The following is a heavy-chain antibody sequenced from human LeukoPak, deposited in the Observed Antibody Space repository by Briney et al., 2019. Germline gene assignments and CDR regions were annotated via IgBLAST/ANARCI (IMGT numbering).Heavy chain of an antibody. J-gene: IGHJ4*02. CDR1: GDSVSNNRAA. V-gene: IGHV6-1*01. D-gene: IGHD2-21*02. Sequence: SQTLSLTCAISGDSVSNNRAAWHWIRQSPSRGLEWLGRTYYRSKWNNDYAVSVQSRITINADTSKNQFSLQLNSVTPEDTAVYYCASPHPVCGGDCSVFDYWGQGTLVTVSS. CDR2: TYYRSKWNN. CDR3: ASPHPVCGGDCSVFDY.